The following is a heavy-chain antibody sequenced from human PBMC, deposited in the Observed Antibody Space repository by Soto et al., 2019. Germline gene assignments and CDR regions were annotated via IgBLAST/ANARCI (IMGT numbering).Heavy chain of an antibody. J-gene: IGHJ4*02. CDR3: AIDRQQWLPSPLDF. Sequence: GGSLRLSCVASGFNFKTYGMHWVRQAPGKGLEWVANIFYDGISKYYADAVRGRFTVSRDNSKNTLDLQMNSLTAEDTAVYYCAIDRQQWLPSPLDFCGKRTLVTVSS. CDR2: IFYDGISK. D-gene: IGHD2-8*01. CDR1: GFNFKTYG. V-gene: IGHV3-30*03.